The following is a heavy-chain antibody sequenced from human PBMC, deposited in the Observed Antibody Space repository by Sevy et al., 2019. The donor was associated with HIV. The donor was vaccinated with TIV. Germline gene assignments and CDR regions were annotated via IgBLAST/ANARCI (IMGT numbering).Heavy chain of an antibody. J-gene: IGHJ4*02. CDR2: VHYSGRT. CDR1: GGSISSGNYL. Sequence: SETLSLTCTVSGGSISSGNYLWSWIRHPPGKGLEWIGTVHYSGRTYYNPSLKSRVTISEDTSKNQFSLNLNSVTAADTAVYFCARNFDYWGQGTLVTVSS. CDR3: ARNFDY. V-gene: IGHV4-39*01.